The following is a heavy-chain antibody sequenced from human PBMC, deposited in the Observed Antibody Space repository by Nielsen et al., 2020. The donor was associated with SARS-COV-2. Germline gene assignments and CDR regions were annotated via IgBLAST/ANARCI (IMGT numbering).Heavy chain of an antibody. CDR3: ARDLRVGVGAWFDP. D-gene: IGHD3-16*01. CDR1: GGTFSSYA. CDR2: IIPILGIA. Sequence: SVKVSCKASGGTFSSYAISWVRQAPGQGLEWMGRIIPILGIANYAQKFQGRVTITAEKSTSTAYMELSSLRSEDTAVYYCARDLRVGVGAWFDPWGQGTLVTVSS. V-gene: IGHV1-69*04. J-gene: IGHJ5*02.